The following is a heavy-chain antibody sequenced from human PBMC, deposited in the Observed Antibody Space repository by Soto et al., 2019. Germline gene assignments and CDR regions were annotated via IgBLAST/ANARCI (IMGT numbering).Heavy chain of an antibody. V-gene: IGHV1-69*13. J-gene: IGHJ4*02. CDR1: GGTFSTFG. Sequence: GASVKVSFKTSGGTFSTFGISWVRQAPGQGLEWMGGIIPFFGTAEYSQKFEDGITITADESTNTVYMDLRSLTSEDTAIYYCARTAPMDAGDKYYYDFWGQGALVTVSS. CDR2: IIPFFGTA. D-gene: IGHD3-16*01. CDR3: ARTAPMDAGDKYYYDF.